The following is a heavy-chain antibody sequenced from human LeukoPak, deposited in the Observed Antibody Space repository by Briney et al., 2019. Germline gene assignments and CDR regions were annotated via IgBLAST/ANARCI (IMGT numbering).Heavy chain of an antibody. CDR2: ISAYNGNT. CDR1: GYTFTSYG. CDR3: ARDNYYGSGSYYLVDY. J-gene: IGHJ4*02. V-gene: IGHV1-18*01. D-gene: IGHD3-10*01. Sequence: EASVKVSCKASGYTFTSYGISWVRQAPGQGLEWMGWISAYNGNTNYAQKLQGRVSMTTDTSTSTAYMELRSLRSDDTAVYYCARDNYYGSGSYYLVDYWGQGTLVTVSS.